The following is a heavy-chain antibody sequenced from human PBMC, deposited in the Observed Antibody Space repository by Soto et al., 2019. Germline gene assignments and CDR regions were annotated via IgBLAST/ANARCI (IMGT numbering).Heavy chain of an antibody. CDR3: ARVRSYYYGMDV. CDR1: GFTFSSYA. Sequence: GSLRLSYAASGFTFSSYAMHWVRQAPGKGLEYVSAISSNGGSTYYANSVKGRFTISRDNSKNTLYLQMGSLRAEDMAVYYCARVRSYYYGMDVWGQGTTVTVSS. CDR2: ISSNGGST. V-gene: IGHV3-64*01. J-gene: IGHJ6*02.